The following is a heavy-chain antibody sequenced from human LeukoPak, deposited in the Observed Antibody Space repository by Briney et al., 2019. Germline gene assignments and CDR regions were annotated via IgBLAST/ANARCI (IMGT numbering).Heavy chain of an antibody. CDR3: AKVAGTVRSGSLYYFDY. Sequence: GGSLRLSCAASGFTFSTYAMSWVRQVPGKGLEWVSGISATGTITYHADSVKGRFTISRDNSRNMLFVQMNSLRVEDTAVYYCAKVAGTVRSGSLYYFDYWGQGALVTVSS. J-gene: IGHJ4*02. V-gene: IGHV3-23*01. CDR2: ISATGTIT. CDR1: GFTFSTYA. D-gene: IGHD3-16*02.